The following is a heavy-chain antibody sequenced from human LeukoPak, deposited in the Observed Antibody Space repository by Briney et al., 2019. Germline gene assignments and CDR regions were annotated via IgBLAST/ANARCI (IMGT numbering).Heavy chain of an antibody. D-gene: IGHD6-19*01. CDR3: ARVWRVGWYYFDY. CDR1: GGTFRSYA. V-gene: IGHV1-69*06. CDR2: IIPIFGTA. Sequence: SVKVSCKASGGTFRSYAISWVRQAPGQGLEWMGGIIPIFGTANYAQKFQGRVAITADKSTSTAYMELSSLRSEDTAVYYCARVWRVGWYYFDYWGQGTLVTVSS. J-gene: IGHJ4*02.